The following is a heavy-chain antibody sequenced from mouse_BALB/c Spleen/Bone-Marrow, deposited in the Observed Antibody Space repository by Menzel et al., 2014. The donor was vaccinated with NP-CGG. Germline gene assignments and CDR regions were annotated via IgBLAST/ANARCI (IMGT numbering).Heavy chain of an antibody. J-gene: IGHJ1*01. V-gene: IGHV1S81*02. D-gene: IGHD1-1*01. CDR1: GYTFASYY. CDR3: TRSNYGYWYFDV. Sequence: QVQLQQSGAELVKPGASVKLSCKASGYTFASYYMYWVRQRPGQGLEWIGEINPINGGTKISEKLKSRATLTVDKSSSTAFMQLSTLTSEDSAVYYCTRSNYGYWYFDVWGAGTTVTVSS. CDR2: INPINGGT.